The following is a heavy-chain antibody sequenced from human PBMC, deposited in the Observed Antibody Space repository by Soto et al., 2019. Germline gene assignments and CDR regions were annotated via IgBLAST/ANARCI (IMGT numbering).Heavy chain of an antibody. Sequence: ASVKVSCKASGYTFTTYYMHWVRQAPGQGLEWMGIINPSGGTTGFAQRFQGRVTMTRDTSTSTVYMELSSLRSEDTAVYYCARDVLGGYYGMDVWGQGTTVTVSS. CDR3: ARDVLGGYYGMDV. V-gene: IGHV1-46*01. J-gene: IGHJ6*02. CDR1: GYTFTTYY. D-gene: IGHD3-16*01. CDR2: INPSGGTT.